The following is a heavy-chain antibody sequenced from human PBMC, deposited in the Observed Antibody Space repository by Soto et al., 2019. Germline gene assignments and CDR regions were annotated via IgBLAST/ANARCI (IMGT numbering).Heavy chain of an antibody. CDR3: ARVDGDLGGYYYYYMDV. CDR1: GYTFTSYD. D-gene: IGHD4-17*01. V-gene: IGHV1-8*01. Sequence: ASVKVSCKASGYTFTSYDINWVRQATGQGLEWMGWMNPNSGNTGYAQKFQGRVTMTRNTSIDTAYMELNSLRSEDTAVYYCARVDGDLGGYYYYYMDVWGKGTTVTVSS. CDR2: MNPNSGNT. J-gene: IGHJ6*03.